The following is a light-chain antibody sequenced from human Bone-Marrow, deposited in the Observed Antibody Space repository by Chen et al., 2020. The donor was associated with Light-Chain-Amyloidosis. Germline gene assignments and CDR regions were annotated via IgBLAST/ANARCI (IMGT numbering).Light chain of an antibody. J-gene: IGLJ2*01. Sequence: QSALTQPASVSGSPGPSTTISCTGTSSDVGGYNYVSWYKHHPGKAPKLMIYDVSNRSSGVSNRFSGSKSGNTASLTISGLQAEDEADYYCSSYTSSSSVVFGGGTKLTVL. CDR2: DVS. CDR3: SSYTSSSSVV. V-gene: IGLV2-14*03. CDR1: SSDVGGYNY.